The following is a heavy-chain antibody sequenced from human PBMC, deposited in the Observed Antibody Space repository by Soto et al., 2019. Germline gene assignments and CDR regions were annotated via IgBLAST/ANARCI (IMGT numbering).Heavy chain of an antibody. CDR1: GYTFTSYG. D-gene: IGHD3-22*01. J-gene: IGHJ3*02. V-gene: IGHV1-18*01. CDR2: ISTYSGNT. Sequence: QVQLVQSGTEVKKPGASVKVSCKASGYTFTSYGITWVRQAPGQGLEWMGWISTYSGNTNYAQKLQGRVTMTTDTSTSTAYMELRSLRSDDTAVYYCARDVGMDYDDSSGPDDACDIWGQGTMVTVSS. CDR3: ARDVGMDYDDSSGPDDACDI.